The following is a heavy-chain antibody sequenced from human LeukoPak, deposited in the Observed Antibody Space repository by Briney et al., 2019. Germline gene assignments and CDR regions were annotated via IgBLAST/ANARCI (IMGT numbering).Heavy chain of an antibody. CDR1: GGSISSSSYY. V-gene: IGHV4-39*01. CDR2: IYYSGST. Sequence: SETLPLTCTVSGGSISSSSYYWGWIRQPPGKGLEWIGSIYYSGSTYYNPSLKSRVTISVDTSRNQFSLKLSSVTAADTAVYYCARLSGGSRYYYYMDVWGKGTTVTISS. CDR3: ARLSGGSRYYYYMDV. J-gene: IGHJ6*03. D-gene: IGHD1-26*01.